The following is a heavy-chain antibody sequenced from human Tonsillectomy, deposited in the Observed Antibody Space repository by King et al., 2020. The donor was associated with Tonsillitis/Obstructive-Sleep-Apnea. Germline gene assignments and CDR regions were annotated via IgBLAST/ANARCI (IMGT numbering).Heavy chain of an antibody. V-gene: IGHV3-23*04. CDR2: ISVSGGST. D-gene: IGHD3-16*01. CDR3: AKDGDWGMNWYFDL. Sequence: VQLVESGGGLVRPGGSLRLSCAASGFTFSNTAMSWVRQSPGKGLEWVSAISVSGGSTYYADSVKGRFTISRDNSKNTLYLQMNSLRAEDTAVYYCAKDGDWGMNWYFDLWGRGTLVTVSS. CDR1: GFTFSNTA. J-gene: IGHJ2*01.